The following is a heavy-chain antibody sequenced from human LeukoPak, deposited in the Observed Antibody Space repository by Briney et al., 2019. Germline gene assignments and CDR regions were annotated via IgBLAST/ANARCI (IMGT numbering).Heavy chain of an antibody. J-gene: IGHJ6*02. Sequence: XXSLRLSCAASGFTFSSYAMHWVRQAPGRGLEWVSYISSSSSTIYYADSVKGRFTISRDNAKNSLYLQMNSLRAEDTAVYYCARTGNYYDSSGYPDYYYYGMDVWGQGTTVTVSS. V-gene: IGHV3-48*01. D-gene: IGHD3-22*01. CDR2: ISSSSSTI. CDR3: ARTGNYYDSSGYPDYYYYGMDV. CDR1: GFTFSSYA.